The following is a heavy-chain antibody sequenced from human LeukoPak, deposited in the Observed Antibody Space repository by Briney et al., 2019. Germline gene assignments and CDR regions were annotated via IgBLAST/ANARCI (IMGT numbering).Heavy chain of an antibody. CDR3: ARKKGSSLYYFDY. CDR1: GYTFTGYY. CDR2: INPNSGGT. Sequence: VASVKVSCKASGYTFTGYYMHWVRQAPGQGLEWMGWINPNSGGTNYAQKFQGRVTMTRDTSISTAYMELSRLRSDDTAVYCCARKKGSSLYYFDYWGQGTLVTVSS. D-gene: IGHD6-13*01. V-gene: IGHV1-2*02. J-gene: IGHJ4*02.